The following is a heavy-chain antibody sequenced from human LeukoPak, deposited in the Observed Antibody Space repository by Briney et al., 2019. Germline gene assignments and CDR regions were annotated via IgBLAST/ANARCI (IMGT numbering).Heavy chain of an antibody. V-gene: IGHV4-39*07. CDR1: GFTFSTSW. J-gene: IGHJ4*02. D-gene: IGHD3-22*01. Sequence: GSLRLSCAASGFTFSTSWMNWVRQPPGKGLEWIGSIYYSGSTYYNPSLKSRVTISVDTSKNQFSLKLSSVTAADTAVYYCARSGRDGSGYYLRYFDYWGQGSLVIVSS. CDR3: ARSGRDGSGYYLRYFDY. CDR2: IYYSGST.